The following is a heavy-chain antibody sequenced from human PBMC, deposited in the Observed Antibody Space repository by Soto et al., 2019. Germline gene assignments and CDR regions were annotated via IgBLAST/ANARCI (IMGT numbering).Heavy chain of an antibody. Sequence: SVRVSCKASGGTFSIYAISWVRQAPGQGLEWMGGIIPIFGTANYAQKFQGRVTITADESTSTAYMELSSLRSEDTAVYYCARGYSSSWFSALYYFDYWGQGTLVTVSS. CDR3: ARGYSSSWFSALYYFDY. CDR2: IIPIFGTA. J-gene: IGHJ4*02. D-gene: IGHD6-13*01. V-gene: IGHV1-69*13. CDR1: GGTFSIYA.